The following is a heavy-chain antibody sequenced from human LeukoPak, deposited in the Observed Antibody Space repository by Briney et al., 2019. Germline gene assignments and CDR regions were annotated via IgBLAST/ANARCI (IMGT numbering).Heavy chain of an antibody. CDR1: GFTFSSYA. V-gene: IGHV3-30-3*01. D-gene: IGHD2-2*01. J-gene: IGHJ4*02. CDR3: ARGQGSTSCYF. Sequence: GGSLRLSCAASGFTFSSYAMHWVRQAPGKGLEWVAVISYDGSNKYYADSVKGRFTISRDNSKNTLYLQMNSLRAEDTAVYYCARGQGSTSCYFWGQGTLVTVSS. CDR2: ISYDGSNK.